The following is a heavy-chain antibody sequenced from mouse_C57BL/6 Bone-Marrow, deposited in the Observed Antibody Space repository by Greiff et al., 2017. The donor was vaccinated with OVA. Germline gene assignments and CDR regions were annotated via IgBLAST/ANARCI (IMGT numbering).Heavy chain of an antibody. J-gene: IGHJ2*01. CDR3: ARGGITTVVAYYFDY. D-gene: IGHD1-1*01. CDR2: IYPRSGNT. CDR1: GYTFTSYG. Sequence: QVQLKQSGAELVRPGASVKLSCKASGYTFTSYGISWVKQRTGQGLEWIGEIYPRSGNTYYNEKFKGKATLTADKSSSTAYMELRSLTSEDSAVYFCARGGITTVVAYYFDYWGQGTTLTVSS. V-gene: IGHV1-81*01.